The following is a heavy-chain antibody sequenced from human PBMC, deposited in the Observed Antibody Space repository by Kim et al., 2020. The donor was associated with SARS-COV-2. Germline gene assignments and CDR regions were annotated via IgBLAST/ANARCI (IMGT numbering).Heavy chain of an antibody. CDR1: GVSVGSSAYY. J-gene: IGHJ4*02. Sequence: SETLSLTCTVSGVSVGSSAYYWGWFRQPPGKGLEWIGSIYYSGITYYNPSLKSRVTISLDTSKNQFPLKLSSVTAADTAVYYCARGRDIVAARYFDYWGQGTLVTVSS. CDR3: ARGRDIVAARYFDY. CDR2: IYYSGIT. D-gene: IGHD6-13*01. V-gene: IGHV4-39*06.